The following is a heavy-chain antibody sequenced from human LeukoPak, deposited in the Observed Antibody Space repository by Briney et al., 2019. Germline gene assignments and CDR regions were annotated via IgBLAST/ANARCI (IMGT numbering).Heavy chain of an antibody. CDR1: GGSISSYY. Sequence: SETLSLTCSVSGGSISSYYWSWIRQPPGKGLGWIGYIYDSGSTNYKSPLKSRVTMSGDTSKNQFSLKLSSVTAADTAVYYCARHAESGYDRFDHWGQGTLVTVSS. CDR2: IYDSGST. V-gene: IGHV4-59*08. D-gene: IGHD5-12*01. CDR3: ARHAESGYDRFDH. J-gene: IGHJ4*02.